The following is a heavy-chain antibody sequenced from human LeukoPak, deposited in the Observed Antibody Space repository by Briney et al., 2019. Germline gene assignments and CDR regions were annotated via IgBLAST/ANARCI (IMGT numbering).Heavy chain of an antibody. CDR3: SRVGSSGWPNYFDS. Sequence: PRGSLRLSCAASGFTFSSYDMHWVRQATGKGLEWVSVIGTSGDTYYAGSVKGRFTISRENAKNSLYLQMNSLTAGDTAVYFCSRVGSSGWPNYFDSWGQGTLVTVSS. V-gene: IGHV3-13*04. D-gene: IGHD6-19*01. CDR2: IGTSGDT. J-gene: IGHJ4*02. CDR1: GFTFSSYD.